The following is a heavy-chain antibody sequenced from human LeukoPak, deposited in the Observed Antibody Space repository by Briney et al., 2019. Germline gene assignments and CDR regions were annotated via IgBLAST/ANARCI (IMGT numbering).Heavy chain of an antibody. CDR3: TRVVIYCGGDCHPLDY. CDR1: GFTFGDYA. CDR2: IRRKVHGGTT. J-gene: IGHJ4*02. D-gene: IGHD2-21*02. Sequence: PGGSLRLSCTTSGFTFGDYAMSWVRQAPGKGMEWVGFIRRKVHGGTTEYAASVKGRFTISRDDSKSIAYLQMNSLKAEDTAVYYCTRVVIYCGGDCHPLDYWGQGTLVTVSS. V-gene: IGHV3-49*04.